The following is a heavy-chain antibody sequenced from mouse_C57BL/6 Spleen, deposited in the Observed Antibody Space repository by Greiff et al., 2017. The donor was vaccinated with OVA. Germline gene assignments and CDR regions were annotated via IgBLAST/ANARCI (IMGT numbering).Heavy chain of an antibody. V-gene: IGHV1-22*01. Sequence: VQLQQSGPELVKPGASVKMSCKASGYTFTDYNMHWVKQSHGKSLEWIGYINPNNGGTSYNQKFKGKATLTVNKSSSTAYMELRSLTSEDSAVYYCARPLYYGSSYCYFDYWGQGTTLTVSS. J-gene: IGHJ2*01. CDR2: INPNNGGT. CDR1: GYTFTDYN. D-gene: IGHD1-1*01. CDR3: ARPLYYGSSYCYFDY.